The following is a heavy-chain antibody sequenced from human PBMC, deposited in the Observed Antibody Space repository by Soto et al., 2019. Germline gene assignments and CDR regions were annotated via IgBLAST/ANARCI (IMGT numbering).Heavy chain of an antibody. D-gene: IGHD4-17*01. CDR2: IIPIFGTA. CDR1: GGTFSSYA. Sequence: QVQLVQSGAEVKKPGSSVKVSCKASGGTFSSYAISWVRQAPGQGLEWMGGIIPIFGTANYAQKFQGRVTITADESTSTAYMELSSLRSEDTAVYYCAREGVGTTVHRVGMDVWGQGTTVTVSS. V-gene: IGHV1-69*01. CDR3: AREGVGTTVHRVGMDV. J-gene: IGHJ6*02.